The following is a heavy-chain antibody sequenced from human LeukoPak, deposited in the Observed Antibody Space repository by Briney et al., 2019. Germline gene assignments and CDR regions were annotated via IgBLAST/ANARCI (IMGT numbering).Heavy chain of an antibody. CDR1: GGSISSYY. V-gene: IGHV4-59*12. CDR3: ARVGAAGAFDY. J-gene: IGHJ4*02. CDR2: IYYSGST. Sequence: KASETLSLTCTVSGGSISSYYWSWIRQPPGKGLEWIGYIYYSGSTNYNPSLKSRVTISLDTSKNQFSLKLSSVTTAADTAVYYCARVGAAGAFDYWGQGTLVTVSS. D-gene: IGHD6-13*01.